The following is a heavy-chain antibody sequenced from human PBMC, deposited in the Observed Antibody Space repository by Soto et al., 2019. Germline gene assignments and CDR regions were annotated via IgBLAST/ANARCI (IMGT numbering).Heavy chain of an antibody. J-gene: IGHJ4*02. CDR2: ISAHSGDT. D-gene: IGHD5-12*01. CDR3: ARTPPKWRLPSEYYLAS. V-gene: IGHV1-18*01. CDR1: GYTFSSYG. Sequence: QAQLAQSGAEVKKPGASVKVSCKASGYTFSSYGITWVRQAPGQGLEWMGWISAHSGDTTYAQKVQGRVTMTTETSTSPAYLELRSLRSNDTAVYFCARTPPKWRLPSEYYLASWGQGSLVTVSS.